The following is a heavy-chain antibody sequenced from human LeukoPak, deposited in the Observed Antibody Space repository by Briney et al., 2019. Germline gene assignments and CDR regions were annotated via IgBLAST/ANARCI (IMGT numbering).Heavy chain of an antibody. J-gene: IGHJ6*03. CDR1: GYTFTSYD. Sequence: ASVKVSCKASGYTFTSYDINWVRQATGQGLEWMGWMNPNSGNTGYAQKFQGRVTMTRNTSISTAYMELSSLRSEDTAVYYCARGLSSSWCYYYYYMDVWGKGTTVTISS. CDR3: ARGLSSSWCYYYYYMDV. D-gene: IGHD6-13*01. CDR2: MNPNSGNT. V-gene: IGHV1-8*01.